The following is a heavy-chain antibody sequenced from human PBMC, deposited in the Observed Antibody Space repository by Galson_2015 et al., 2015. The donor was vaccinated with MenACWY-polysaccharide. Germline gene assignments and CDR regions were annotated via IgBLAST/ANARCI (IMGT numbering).Heavy chain of an antibody. CDR3: AREPTFSGSFGCFDP. Sequence: SETLSLTCTVSGGSVSDTTYYWSWLRQPPGKGLEWIGYMSYSGRANQNPSLKSRVTIDLDTSKNQFSLRVTSVTAADTAMYYCAREPTFSGSFGCFDPWGQGTLVTVSS. CDR2: MSYSGRA. D-gene: IGHD1-26*01. CDR1: GGSVSDTTYY. J-gene: IGHJ5*02. V-gene: IGHV4-61*01.